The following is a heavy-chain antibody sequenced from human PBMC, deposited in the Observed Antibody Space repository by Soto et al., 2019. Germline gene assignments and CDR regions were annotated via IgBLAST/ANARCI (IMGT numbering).Heavy chain of an antibody. CDR3: ARFYYYDSSGYYNWFDP. CDR2: IYYSGST. Sequence: KASETLSLTCTVSGGSISSGCYYWSWIRQHPGKGLEWIGYIYYSGSTYYNPSLKSRVTISVDTSKNQFSLKLSSVTDADTAVYYCARFYYYDSSGYYNWFDPWGQGILVTVSS. V-gene: IGHV4-31*03. D-gene: IGHD3-22*01. J-gene: IGHJ5*02. CDR1: GGSISSGCYY.